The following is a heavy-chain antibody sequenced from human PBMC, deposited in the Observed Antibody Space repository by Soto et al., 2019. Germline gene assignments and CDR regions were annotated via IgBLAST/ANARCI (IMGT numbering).Heavy chain of an antibody. D-gene: IGHD3-10*01. CDR2: IYSGGST. CDR3: ARDRGISPFDY. Sequence: PGGSLRLSCAASGFTVSSNYMSWVRQAPGKGLEWVSVIYSGGSTYYADSVKGRFTISRDNSKNTLYLQMNSLRAEDTAVYYCARDRGISPFDYWGQGTLVTVSS. CDR1: GFTVSSNY. V-gene: IGHV3-66*01. J-gene: IGHJ4*02.